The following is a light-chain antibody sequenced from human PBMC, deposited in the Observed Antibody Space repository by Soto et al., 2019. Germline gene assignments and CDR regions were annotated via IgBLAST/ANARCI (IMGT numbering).Light chain of an antibody. CDR2: DAS. CDR3: QQRGNWPNLS. V-gene: IGKV3-11*01. CDR1: QSVGTY. Sequence: EIVLTQSPATLSLSPGERATLSCRASQSVGTYLAWYQQRPGQAPRLLIYDASTRAAGIPGRFSGSVSGTDFTLTISSLEPEYFAIYYCQQRGNWPNLSFGGGTKVEIK. J-gene: IGKJ4*01.